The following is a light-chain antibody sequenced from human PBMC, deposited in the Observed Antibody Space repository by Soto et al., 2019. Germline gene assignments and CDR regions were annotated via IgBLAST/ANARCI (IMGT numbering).Light chain of an antibody. CDR3: QQYRSWPRT. Sequence: EIVLTQSPGTLSLSPGERATLSCRASQSVSSAYLAWYQQKPGQAPRLLIYDVSSRATGIPDRFSGSGSGTDFTLTVSRLEPEDFATYYCQQYRSWPRTFGQGSRVEI. CDR2: DVS. CDR1: QSVSSAY. V-gene: IGKV3-20*01. J-gene: IGKJ1*01.